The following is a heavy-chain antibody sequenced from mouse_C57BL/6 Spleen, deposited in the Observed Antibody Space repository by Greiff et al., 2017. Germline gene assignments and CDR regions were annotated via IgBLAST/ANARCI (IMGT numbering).Heavy chain of an antibody. D-gene: IGHD1-1*01. J-gene: IGHJ4*01. V-gene: IGHV1-26*01. CDR2: INPNNGGT. CDR3: ARGYYYGSSPLDD. CDR1: GYTFTDYY. Sequence: VQLQQSGPELVKPGASVKISCKASGYTFTDYYMNWVKQSHGKSLEWIGDINPNNGGTSYNQKFKGKATLTVDKSSSTAYMELRSLTSEDSAVYYCARGYYYGSSPLDDWGQGTSVTVSS.